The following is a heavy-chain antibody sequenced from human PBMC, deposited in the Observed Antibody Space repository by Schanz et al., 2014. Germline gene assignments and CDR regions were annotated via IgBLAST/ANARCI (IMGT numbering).Heavy chain of an antibody. J-gene: IGHJ6*02. V-gene: IGHV3-23*01. CDR3: AKDGPGGSGSYSADGGMDV. CDR2: ISDSGDTA. Sequence: EVQLLESGGGLVQPGGSLRLSCAASGFTFRGYAMSWVRQAPGRGLEWVSIISDSGDTAYYADSVKGRFTISRDNFKSTLYLQMSSLRAEDTAVYYCAKDGPGGSGSYSADGGMDVWGQGTTVTVSS. CDR1: GFTFRGYA. D-gene: IGHD3-10*01.